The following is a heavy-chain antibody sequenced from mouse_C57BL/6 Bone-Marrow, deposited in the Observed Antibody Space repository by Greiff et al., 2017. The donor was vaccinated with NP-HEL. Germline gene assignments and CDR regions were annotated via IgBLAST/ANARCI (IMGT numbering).Heavy chain of an antibody. CDR1: GYTFTSYW. CDR3: ARRTVVAPRYFDY. CDR2: IDPSDSYT. J-gene: IGHJ2*01. D-gene: IGHD1-1*01. V-gene: IGHV1-50*01. Sequence: VQLQQPGAELVKPGASVKLSCKASGYTFTSYWMQWVKQRPGQGLEWIGEIDPSDSYTNYNQKFKGKATLTVDTSSSTAYMQLSSLTSEDSAVYYCARRTVVAPRYFDYWGQGTTLTVSS.